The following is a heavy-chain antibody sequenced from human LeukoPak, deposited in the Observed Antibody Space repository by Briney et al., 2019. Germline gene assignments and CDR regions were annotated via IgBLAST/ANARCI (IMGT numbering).Heavy chain of an antibody. V-gene: IGHV1-2*02. Sequence: GASVKVSCKASGYTFTGYYMHWVRQAPGQGLEWMGWINPNSGGTNYAQKFQGGVTMTRDTSISTAYMELSRLRSDDTAVYYCARGPIVVVPAAISRESWFDPWGQGTLVTVSS. CDR3: ARGPIVVVPAAISRESWFDP. CDR2: INPNSGGT. J-gene: IGHJ5*02. CDR1: GYTFTGYY. D-gene: IGHD2-2*01.